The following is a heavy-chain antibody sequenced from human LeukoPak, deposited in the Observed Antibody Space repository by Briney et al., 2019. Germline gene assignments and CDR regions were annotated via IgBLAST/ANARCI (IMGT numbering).Heavy chain of an antibody. Sequence: GGSLRLSCAAPGFTFDDYGMSWVRQAPGKGLEWVSGINWNGGSTGYADSVKGRFTISRDNAKNSLYLQMNSLRAEDTALYYCASSRITGTRASTYYFDYWGQGTLVTVSS. V-gene: IGHV3-20*04. D-gene: IGHD1-7*01. CDR1: GFTFDDYG. CDR2: INWNGGST. J-gene: IGHJ4*02. CDR3: ASSRITGTRASTYYFDY.